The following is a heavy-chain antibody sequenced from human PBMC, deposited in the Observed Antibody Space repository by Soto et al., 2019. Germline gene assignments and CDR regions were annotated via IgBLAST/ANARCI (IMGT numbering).Heavy chain of an antibody. J-gene: IGHJ4*02. CDR2: IYWDNDK. CDR1: GFSLSTTGVG. V-gene: IGHV2-5*02. CDR3: ARSLWFGELH. Sequence: QITLKESGPTLVKPTQTLTLTCSFSGFSLSTTGVGVGWIRQSPGKALEWLAIIYWDNDKRYSPSLKSRVTITKDTSKNPVVLTMTNMDPVDTGTYYCARSLWFGELHWGQGALVTVSS. D-gene: IGHD3-10*01.